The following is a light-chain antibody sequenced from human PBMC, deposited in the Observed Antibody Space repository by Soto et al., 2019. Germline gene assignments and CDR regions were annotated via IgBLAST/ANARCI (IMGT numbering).Light chain of an antibody. J-gene: IGKJ5*01. Sequence: EIVLTQSPATLSLSPGERAALSCRASQSVSSYLAWYQQKPGQAPRLLIYDASNRATGIPARFSGGGSGTDFTLTICSLEPEDFAVYYCQHRSNWHITFGQGTRLDIK. CDR1: QSVSSY. V-gene: IGKV3-11*01. CDR3: QHRSNWHIT. CDR2: DAS.